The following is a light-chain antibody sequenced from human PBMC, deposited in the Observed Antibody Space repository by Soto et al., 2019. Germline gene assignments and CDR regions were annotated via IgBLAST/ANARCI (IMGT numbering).Light chain of an antibody. J-gene: IGLJ1*01. CDR3: SSYAGSDNYV. V-gene: IGLV2-8*01. CDR2: EVS. CDR1: SSDVGGYNY. Sequence: QSALTQPPSASGSPGQSVTISCTGTSSDVGGYNYVSWYQHHPGKAPTLMIYEVSKRPSGVSDRFSGSKSGNTAPLTVSGLQAEDEADYYCSSYAGSDNYVFGTGTKVTVL.